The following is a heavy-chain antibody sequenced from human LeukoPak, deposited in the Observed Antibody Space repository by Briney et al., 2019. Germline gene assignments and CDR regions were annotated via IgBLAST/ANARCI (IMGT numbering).Heavy chain of an antibody. D-gene: IGHD3-22*01. J-gene: IGHJ4*02. V-gene: IGHV3-23*01. CDR3: ARDSHYYDSSGSRDYFDY. Sequence: GGSLRLSCAASGFTFSSYAMSWVRQAPGKGLEWVSAISGSGGSTYYADSVKGRFTISRDNAKNSLYLQMNSLRAEDTAVYYCARDSHYYDSSGSRDYFDYWGQGTLVTVSS. CDR1: GFTFSSYA. CDR2: ISGSGGST.